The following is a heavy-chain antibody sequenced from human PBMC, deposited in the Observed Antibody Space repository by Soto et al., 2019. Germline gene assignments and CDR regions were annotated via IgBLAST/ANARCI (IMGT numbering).Heavy chain of an antibody. D-gene: IGHD1-7*01. J-gene: IGHJ6*02. CDR1: GFTFSSYS. V-gene: IGHV3-21*01. CDR3: ARVGGITGTTGRDV. Sequence: GGSLRLSCAASGFTFSSYSMNWVRQAPGKGLEWVSSISSSSSYIYYADSVKGRFTISRDNAKNSLYLQMNSLRAEDTAVYYCARVGGITGTTGRDVWGQGTTVTVSS. CDR2: ISSSSSYI.